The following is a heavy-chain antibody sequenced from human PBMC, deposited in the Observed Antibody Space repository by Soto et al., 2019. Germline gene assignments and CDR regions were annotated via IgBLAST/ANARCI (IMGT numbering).Heavy chain of an antibody. CDR3: ARGRYGDY. J-gene: IGHJ4*02. CDR2: ISAHNGNT. D-gene: IGHD1-1*01. V-gene: IGHV1-18*01. CDR1: GYAFTTYG. Sequence: QVHLVQSGAEVKKPGASVKVSCKGSGYAFTTYGITWVRQAPGQGLEWMGWISAHNGNTNYAKKHQSRVTVTRDTSTSTAYMELRSLRSDDTAVYYCARGRYGDYWGQGALVTVSS.